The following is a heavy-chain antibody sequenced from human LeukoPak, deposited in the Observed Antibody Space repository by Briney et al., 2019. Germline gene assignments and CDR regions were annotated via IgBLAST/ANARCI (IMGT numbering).Heavy chain of an antibody. CDR3: ARQLRLWQNWFDP. J-gene: IGHJ5*02. CDR1: ADSFTNYW. CDR2: IYSGDSDT. V-gene: IGHV5-51*01. D-gene: IGHD5-18*01. Sequence: GESLKISCYGSADSFTNYWIGWGRHLPGGGREGRVFIYSGDSDTRYRPSVQGQVTISADKYISTAYLQWSSLRASDTAMYYCARQLRLWQNWFDPWGQGTLVTVSS.